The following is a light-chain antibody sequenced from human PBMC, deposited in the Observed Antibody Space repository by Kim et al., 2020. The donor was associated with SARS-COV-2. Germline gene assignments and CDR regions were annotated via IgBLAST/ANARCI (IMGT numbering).Light chain of an antibody. J-gene: IGKJ2*01. CDR3: QQYNSYPYI. CDR2: EAS. V-gene: IGKV1-5*01. Sequence: SASVGDRVTITCRASQSISNWLAWYQQKPGKAPKILIYEASILEKGVPSRFSGSDSGTHFTLTISSLQPDDSAIYYCQQYNSYPYIFGQGTKLEI. CDR1: QSISNW.